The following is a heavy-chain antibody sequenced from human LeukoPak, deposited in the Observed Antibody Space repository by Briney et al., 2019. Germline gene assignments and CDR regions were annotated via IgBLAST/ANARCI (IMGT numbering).Heavy chain of an antibody. V-gene: IGHV1-2*02. CDR3: ASALIAVDGTSFDS. Sequence: ASVKVSCKAFEYTFIGYYMHWVRQAPGQGPEWMGWINPNSGGTIYAQKFQGRVTMTRDTSISTAYMELSSLRSDDTAVYYCASALIAVDGTSFDSWGQGTLVTVSS. CDR1: EYTFIGYY. D-gene: IGHD6-19*01. CDR2: INPNSGGT. J-gene: IGHJ4*02.